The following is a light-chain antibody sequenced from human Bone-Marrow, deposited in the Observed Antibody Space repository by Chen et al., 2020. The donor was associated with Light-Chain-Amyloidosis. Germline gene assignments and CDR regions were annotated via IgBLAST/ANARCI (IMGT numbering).Light chain of an antibody. V-gene: IGKV3-15*01. CDR1: QSVRAN. CDR3: QQYDNWPQT. CDR2: GAS. J-gene: IGKJ2*01. Sequence: EVVVTQSPATLSVSPGGRATLSCRARQSVRANLAWYQQKSGQAPRLLSYGASFRATGISARISGSGSGTDFTLTISSLQSEDFAGYYCQQYDNWPQTFGQGTKLEIK.